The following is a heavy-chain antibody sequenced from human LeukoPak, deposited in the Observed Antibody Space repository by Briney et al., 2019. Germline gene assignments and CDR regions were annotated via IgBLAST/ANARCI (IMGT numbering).Heavy chain of an antibody. CDR3: ARDTGGSGSYYNLLIDY. J-gene: IGHJ4*02. CDR2: IRSKANSYAT. D-gene: IGHD3-10*01. CDR1: GFTFSGSA. Sequence: GGSLRLSCAASGFTFSGSAMHWVRQASGKGLEWVGRIRSKANSYATAYAASVKGRFTISRDDSKNTAYLQMSSLKTEDTAVYYCARDTGGSGSYYNLLIDYWGQGTLVTVSS. V-gene: IGHV3-73*01.